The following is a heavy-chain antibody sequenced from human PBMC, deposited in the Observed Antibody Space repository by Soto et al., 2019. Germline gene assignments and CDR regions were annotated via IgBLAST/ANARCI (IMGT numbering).Heavy chain of an antibody. Sequence: QVQLVQSGAEVKKPGSSVKVSCKASGGTFSSYAISWLRQAPGQGLEWMGGIIPIFGTANYAQKFQGRVTITADESTSTAYMELSSLRSEDTAVYYCATTKPPYYYDSSGYFRPGTFDIWGQGTMVTVSS. V-gene: IGHV1-69*01. CDR3: ATTKPPYYYDSSGYFRPGTFDI. D-gene: IGHD3-22*01. CDR1: GGTFSSYA. CDR2: IIPIFGTA. J-gene: IGHJ3*02.